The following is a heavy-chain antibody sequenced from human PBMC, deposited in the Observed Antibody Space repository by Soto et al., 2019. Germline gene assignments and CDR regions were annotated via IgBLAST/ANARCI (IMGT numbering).Heavy chain of an antibody. D-gene: IGHD2-15*01. V-gene: IGHV4-31*03. J-gene: IGHJ4*02. Sequence: SETLSLTCTVSGGSISSGGYYWSWIRQHPGKGLEWIGYIYYSGSTYYNPSLKSRVTISVDTSKNQFSLKLSSVTAADTAVYYCAVVVVAAIGYWGQGTLVTVSS. CDR1: GGSISSGGYY. CDR2: IYYSGST. CDR3: AVVVVAAIGY.